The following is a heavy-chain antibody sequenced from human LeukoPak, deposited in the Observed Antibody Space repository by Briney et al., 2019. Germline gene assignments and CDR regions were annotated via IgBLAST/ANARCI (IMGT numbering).Heavy chain of an antibody. D-gene: IGHD2-15*01. CDR1: GLTLASYP. Sequence: PGGSLRLSCAASGLTLASYPMSWVRQAPGKGLEWLSALISGGGDETYYADSVKGRFTISRDNAKNTLYLQMNSLRAEDTAVYYCASNLGYPPNNWGQGTLVTVSS. J-gene: IGHJ4*02. CDR2: LISGGGDET. V-gene: IGHV3-23*01. CDR3: ASNLGYPPNN.